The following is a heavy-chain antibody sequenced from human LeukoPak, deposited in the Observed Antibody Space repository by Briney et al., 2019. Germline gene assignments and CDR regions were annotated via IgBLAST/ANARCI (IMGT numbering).Heavy chain of an antibody. J-gene: IGHJ4*02. CDR3: AKEGDCSGGTCFDH. CDR1: GYTFTGYY. CDR2: INPNNGVT. Sequence: GASVKVSCKASGYTFTGYYMHWVRQAPGHGLEWMGWINPNNGVTNYAQNFQGRVTMTRDKSISTAYMELSRLRADDTALYYCAKEGDCSGGTCFDHWGQGTLVTVSS. V-gene: IGHV1-2*02. D-gene: IGHD2-15*01.